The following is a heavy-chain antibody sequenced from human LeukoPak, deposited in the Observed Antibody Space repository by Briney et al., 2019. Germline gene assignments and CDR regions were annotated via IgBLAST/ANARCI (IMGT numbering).Heavy chain of an antibody. CDR2: IYYSGST. Sequence: PSETLSLTCTVSGGSISSGGYYWSWIRQHPGKGLEWIEYIYYSGSTYYNPSLKSRVTISVDTSKNQFSLKLSSVTAADTAVYYCASAYGDYLIYFDYWGQGTLVTVSS. J-gene: IGHJ4*02. V-gene: IGHV4-31*03. CDR3: ASAYGDYLIYFDY. D-gene: IGHD4-17*01. CDR1: GGSISSGGYY.